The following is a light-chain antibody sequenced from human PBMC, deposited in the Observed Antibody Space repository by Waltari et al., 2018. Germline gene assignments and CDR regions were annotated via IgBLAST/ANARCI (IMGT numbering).Light chain of an antibody. J-gene: IGKJ1*01. CDR1: ESISRY. CDR3: QHHLRLPAT. CDR2: AAS. Sequence: EIVLTQSPGTLSLSPGDGATLSCRASESISRYLAWYQQKPGRAPRLLIYAASSRATGIPDRFSGSGSGRDSSLTISRLEPEDFAVYYCQHHLRLPATFGQGTKVEIK. V-gene: IGKV3-20*01.